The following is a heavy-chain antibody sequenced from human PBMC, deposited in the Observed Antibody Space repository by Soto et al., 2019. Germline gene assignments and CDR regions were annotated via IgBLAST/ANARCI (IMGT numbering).Heavy chain of an antibody. J-gene: IGHJ3*02. D-gene: IGHD2-15*01. Sequence: GGSVRLSCAASGVSASSNYMSWVRQAPGEGLEWVSVTYSGGSTYYADSVKGRFTISRDNSKSTLYLQMNSLRAEDTAVYYCARKSRGAYCIGGSCFSGAFDIWGQGTMVTVSS. CDR2: TYSGGST. CDR3: ARKSRGAYCIGGSCFSGAFDI. V-gene: IGHV3-66*01. CDR1: GVSASSNY.